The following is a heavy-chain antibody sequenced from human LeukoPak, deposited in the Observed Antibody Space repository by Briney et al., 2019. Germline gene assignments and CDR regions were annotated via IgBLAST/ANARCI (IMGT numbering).Heavy chain of an antibody. CDR2: IRYDGSNK. V-gene: IGHV3-30*02. CDR1: GFTFSSYG. Sequence: GGSLRLSCAASGFTFSSYGMHWVRQAPGKGLEWVAFIRYDGSNKYYADSVKGRFTISRDNSKNTLYLQMNSLRAEDTAVYSCARSHDYGSGSPFDNWGQGTLVTVSS. CDR3: ARSHDYGSGSPFDN. J-gene: IGHJ4*02. D-gene: IGHD3-10*01.